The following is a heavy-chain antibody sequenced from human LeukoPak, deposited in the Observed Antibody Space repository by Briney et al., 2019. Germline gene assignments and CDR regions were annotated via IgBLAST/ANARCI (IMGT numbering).Heavy chain of an antibody. CDR1: GFTFSNYG. D-gene: IGHD2-2*01. J-gene: IGHJ4*02. CDR3: ARGPYCSSTSCYDYFDY. CDR2: IWYNGSNQ. V-gene: IGHV3-33*01. Sequence: PGRSLRLSCAASGFTFSNYGMHWVRQAPGKGLEWVAVIWYNGSNQYYADFGKGRFTISRDNSKNTLYLQMNSLRAEDTAVYYCARGPYCSSTSCYDYFDYWGQGTLVTVSS.